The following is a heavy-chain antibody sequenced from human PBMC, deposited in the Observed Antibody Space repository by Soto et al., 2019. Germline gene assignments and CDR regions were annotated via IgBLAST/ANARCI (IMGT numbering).Heavy chain of an antibody. V-gene: IGHV3-21*01. D-gene: IGHD6-13*01. CDR3: ETDGAAGAAMGV. CDR2: ISSGGEYV. Sequence: EVQLVESGGGLVQPGGSLRLSCAASGLTFSTYGMNWVRQAPGKGLEWVSYISSGGEYVGYADSVKGQLTISRDNAKNSLYLQLDSRRLEDTAVYYWETDGAAGAAMGVWGQGTTVTGSS. J-gene: IGHJ6*02. CDR1: GLTFSTYG.